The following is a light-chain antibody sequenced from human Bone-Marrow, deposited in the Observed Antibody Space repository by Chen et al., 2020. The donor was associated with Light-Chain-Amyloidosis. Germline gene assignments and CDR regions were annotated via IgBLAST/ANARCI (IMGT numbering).Light chain of an antibody. CDR3: MIWHNSAWE. Sequence: QAVLTQPSSPPASPGASASLTCTLRSGMNVGAYRIYWYQQEPGSPPQFLLNYKSDPDKQQGSKVPSRFSGSKDVSANAGVLLISGLQSEDEADYYCMIWHNSAWEFGGGTKVTVL. CDR1: SGMNVGAYR. V-gene: IGLV5-45*02. CDR2: YKSDPDK. J-gene: IGLJ3*02.